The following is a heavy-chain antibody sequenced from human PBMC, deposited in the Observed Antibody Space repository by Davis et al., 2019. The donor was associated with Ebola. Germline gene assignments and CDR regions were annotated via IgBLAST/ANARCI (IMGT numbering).Heavy chain of an antibody. CDR3: ARDTMIVVVISDAFDI. J-gene: IGHJ3*02. Sequence: ASVKVSCKASGYTFTSYGISWVRQAPGQGLEWMGWISAYNGNTNYAQKLQGRVTMTTDTSTSTTYMELRSLRSDDTAVYYCARDTMIVVVISDAFDIWGQGTMVTVSS. CDR1: GYTFTSYG. D-gene: IGHD3-22*01. CDR2: ISAYNGNT. V-gene: IGHV1-18*04.